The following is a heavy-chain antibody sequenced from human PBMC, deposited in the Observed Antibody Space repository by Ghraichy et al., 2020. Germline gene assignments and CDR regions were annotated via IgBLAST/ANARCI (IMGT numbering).Heavy chain of an antibody. J-gene: IGHJ5*02. CDR2: INPTTGDT. D-gene: IGHD5-18*01. V-gene: IGHV1-2*06. CDR3: VRDRGYSYFGFDP. Sequence: ASVKVSCKASGYTFTGYYIHWVRQAPGQGPEWMGRINPTTGDTNYTQKFQGRVTMTRYTAISTAYMELDRLTPDDTAVYYCVRDRGYSYFGFDPWGQGTLVTVSS. CDR1: GYTFTGYY.